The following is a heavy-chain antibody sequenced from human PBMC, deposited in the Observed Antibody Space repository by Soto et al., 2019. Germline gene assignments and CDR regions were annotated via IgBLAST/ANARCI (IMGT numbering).Heavy chain of an antibody. CDR2: ISYDGSNK. J-gene: IGHJ6*02. CDR1: GFTFSSYG. V-gene: IGHV3-30*03. CDR3: ARAKRHPMRRGYSYGYYYYYGMDV. Sequence: PGGSLRLSCAASGFTFSSYGMHWVRQAPGKGLEWVAVISYDGSNKYYADSVKGRFTISRDNSKNTLYLQMNSLRAEDTAVYYCARAKRHPMRRGYSYGYYYYYGMDVWGQGTTVTVSS. D-gene: IGHD5-18*01.